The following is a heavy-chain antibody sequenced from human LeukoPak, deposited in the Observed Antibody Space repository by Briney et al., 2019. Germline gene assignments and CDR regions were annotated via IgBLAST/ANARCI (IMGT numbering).Heavy chain of an antibody. CDR3: TTRFPN. V-gene: IGHV3-74*01. J-gene: IGHJ4*02. D-gene: IGHD1-1*01. Sequence: PGGSLRLSCAASGFTFSSYSMNWVRQAPGKGLVWVSGINSDGSSTNYADSVKGRFTISRDNAKNTLFLQMNSLRVDDTAIYYCTTRFPNWGQGTLVTVSS. CDR1: GFTFSSYS. CDR2: INSDGSST.